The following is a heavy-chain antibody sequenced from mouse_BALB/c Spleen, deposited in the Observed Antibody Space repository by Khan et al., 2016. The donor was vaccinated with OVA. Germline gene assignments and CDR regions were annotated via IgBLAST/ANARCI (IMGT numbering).Heavy chain of an antibody. D-gene: IGHD1-2*01. V-gene: IGHV1-77*01. CDR1: GYSFTDYY. CDR2: ISPGSGDT. CDR3: ARRNYFGYTLAY. J-gene: IGHJ3*01. Sequence: QVQLQQSGAELARPGASVKLSCKASGYSFTDYYINWVKQRTGQGLEWIGEISPGSGDTYYNEKFKGKATLTADKSYSTAYMQLRSLTSEASAVYFCARRNYFGYTLAYWGQGTLVTVSA.